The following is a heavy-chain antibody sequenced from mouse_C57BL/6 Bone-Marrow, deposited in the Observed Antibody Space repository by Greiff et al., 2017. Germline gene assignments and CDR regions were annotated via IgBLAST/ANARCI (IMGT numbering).Heavy chain of an antibody. V-gene: IGHV1-31*01. CDR3: ERGLRAMDY. Sequence: EVQLQQSGPELVKPGASVKISCKASGYSFTGYYMHWVKQSPGTILDWIGYIYPHNGVSSYNQKFKGKATLTVDKSSSTAYMELRSLTSEDSAVYYCERGLRAMDYWGQGTSVTVSS. CDR1: GYSFTGYY. D-gene: IGHD2-2*01. J-gene: IGHJ4*01. CDR2: IYPHNGVS.